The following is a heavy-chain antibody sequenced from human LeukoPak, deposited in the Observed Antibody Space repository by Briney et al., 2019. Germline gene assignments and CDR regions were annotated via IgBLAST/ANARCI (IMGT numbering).Heavy chain of an antibody. CDR3: TADGCGGTCYFAH. D-gene: IGHD2-15*01. Sequence: PGGSLRLSCAASGLTFSSHGMHWVRQAPGKGLEWVALIWYDGSDKYYADSVRGRFTITRDNAKNMLYLQMNSLGVEDTAVYYCTADGCGGTCYFAHWGQGALVTVSS. CDR1: GLTFSSHG. CDR2: IWYDGSDK. J-gene: IGHJ4*02. V-gene: IGHV3-33*01.